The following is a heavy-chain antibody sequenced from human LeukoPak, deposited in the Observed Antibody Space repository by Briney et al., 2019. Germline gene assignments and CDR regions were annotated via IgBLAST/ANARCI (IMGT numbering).Heavy chain of an antibody. V-gene: IGHV4-61*01. D-gene: IGHD6-19*01. CDR2: IYYSGST. J-gene: IGHJ4*02. CDR1: GGSISSGNYS. CDR3: ARGRPLRRIAVAGTREFDY. Sequence: SETLSLTCTVSGGSISSGNYSWGWIRQPPGKGLEWIGYIYYSGSTNYNPSLKSRVTISVDTSKNQFSLKLSSVTAADTAVYYCARGRPLRRIAVAGTREFDYWGQGTLVTVSS.